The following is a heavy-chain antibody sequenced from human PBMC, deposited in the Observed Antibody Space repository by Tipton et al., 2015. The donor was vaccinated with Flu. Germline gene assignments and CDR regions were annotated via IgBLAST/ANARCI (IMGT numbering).Heavy chain of an antibody. J-gene: IGHJ3*02. CDR2: IYYSGST. CDR1: GGSISSSSYY. D-gene: IGHD6-13*01. CDR3: ARDSYGSSWTGGAFDI. V-gene: IGHV4-39*07. Sequence: TLSRTCTVSGGSISSSSYYWGWLRQPPGKGLEWIGSIYYSGSTYYNPSLKSRVTISVDTSKNQFSLKLSSVTAADTAVYYCARDSYGSSWTGGAFDIWGQGTMVTVSS.